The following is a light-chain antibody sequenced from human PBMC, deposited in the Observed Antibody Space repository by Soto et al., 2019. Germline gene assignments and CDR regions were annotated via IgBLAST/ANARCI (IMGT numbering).Light chain of an antibody. CDR2: GAS. CDR1: QSVTSNY. J-gene: IGKJ1*01. CDR3: KQYHTSPLT. Sequence: EIVMTQSPATLSVSPGERATLSCRASQSVTSNYLAWYQQKPGQAPSLLIYGASIRATGIQDRFSGSGSGTDFTLTISRLEPEDFALYYCKQYHTSPLTFGQGTKVDIK. V-gene: IGKV3-20*01.